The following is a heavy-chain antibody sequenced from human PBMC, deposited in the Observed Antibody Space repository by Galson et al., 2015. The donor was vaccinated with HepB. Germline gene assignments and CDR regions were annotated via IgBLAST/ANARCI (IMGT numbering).Heavy chain of an antibody. CDR2: VDPEDNKT. J-gene: IGHJ6*02. Sequence: VKVSCKVSGYTFTDYYMHWVQQAPGKGLEWMRLVDPEDNKTIYAEKFQGRVTITADTSPDTATSPDTAYMELSSLRSEDTAVYYCATAAYCGGHCYSKNYYVMDVWGQGTTVTVSS. D-gene: IGHD2-21*01. V-gene: IGHV1-69-2*01. CDR3: ATAAYCGGHCYSKNYYVMDV. CDR1: GYTFTDYY.